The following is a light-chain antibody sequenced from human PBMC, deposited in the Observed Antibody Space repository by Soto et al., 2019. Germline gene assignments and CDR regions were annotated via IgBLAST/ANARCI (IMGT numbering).Light chain of an antibody. CDR1: QGISSY. CDR3: QQYYSYPRT. CDR2: AAS. Sequence: AIRMTQSPSSFSASTGDRVTITCRASQGISSYLPWYQQKPGKAPKLLIYAASTLQSGVPSRFSRSGSGTNFTLTISCLQSEDFATYYCQQYYSYPRTFGQGTKVDIK. J-gene: IGKJ1*01. V-gene: IGKV1-8*01.